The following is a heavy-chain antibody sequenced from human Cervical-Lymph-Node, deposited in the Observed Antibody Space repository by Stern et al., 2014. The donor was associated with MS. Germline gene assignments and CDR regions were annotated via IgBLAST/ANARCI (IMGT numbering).Heavy chain of an antibody. V-gene: IGHV1-2*02. CDR2: INPNSGGT. D-gene: IGHD3-3*01. CDR3: ARDLMDDFWSAYYKGNNAFDM. J-gene: IGHJ3*02. CDR1: GYTFTGYY. Sequence: VQLVESGAEVKKPGASVKGSCKASGYTFTGYYIHWVRQAPGQGLQWMGCINPNSGGTNYAQRFQNRVTMTRDTSITTAYMELSRLTSDDTAVYYCARDLMDDFWSAYYKGNNAFDMWGQGTMVTVSS.